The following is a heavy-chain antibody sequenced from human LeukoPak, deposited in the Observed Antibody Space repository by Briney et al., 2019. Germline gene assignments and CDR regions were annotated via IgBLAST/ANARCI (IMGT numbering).Heavy chain of an antibody. D-gene: IGHD5-12*01. V-gene: IGHV3-21*06. Sequence: GGSLRLSCVASGFIFSDYSMDWVRQAPGKGLEWVSSISSSSAYIFYSDSVKGRFTISRDNAQSSLYLQMNSLRAGDRAVYYCAKDQRRLHKLPDAFDIWGQGTMVTVSS. CDR1: GFIFSDYS. CDR2: ISSSSAYI. J-gene: IGHJ3*02. CDR3: AKDQRRLHKLPDAFDI.